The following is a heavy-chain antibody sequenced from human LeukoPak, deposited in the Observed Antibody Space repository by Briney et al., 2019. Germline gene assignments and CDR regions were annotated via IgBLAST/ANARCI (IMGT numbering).Heavy chain of an antibody. V-gene: IGHV3-21*04. CDR2: ISYTGTYI. CDR3: VRDRGTYRPIDY. J-gene: IGHJ4*02. CDR1: AFSLNTYN. D-gene: IGHD1-26*01. Sequence: GGSLRLSCAASAFSLNTYNMNWVRRAPGKGLQFVSSISYTGTYIYYADSVEGRFTISRDNAQSSVYLQMNSLRAEDTAVYYCVRDRGTYRPIDYWGQGTLVTVSS.